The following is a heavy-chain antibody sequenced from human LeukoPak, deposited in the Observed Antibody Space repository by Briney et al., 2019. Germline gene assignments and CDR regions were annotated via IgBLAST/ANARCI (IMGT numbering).Heavy chain of an antibody. Sequence: SQTLSLTCTVSGASISSGGYYWSWIRQHPGKGLEWIGYIYYSGSTYYNPSLKSRVTISVDTSKNQFSLKLSSVTAADTAVYYCARLVKFRGGYYFDYWGQGTLVTVSS. D-gene: IGHD2-21*01. V-gene: IGHV4-31*03. CDR1: GASISSGGYY. J-gene: IGHJ4*02. CDR3: ARLVKFRGGYYFDY. CDR2: IYYSGST.